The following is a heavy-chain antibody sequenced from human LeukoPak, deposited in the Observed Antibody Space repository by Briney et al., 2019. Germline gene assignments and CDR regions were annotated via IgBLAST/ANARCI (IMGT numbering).Heavy chain of an antibody. CDR3: ARDLYYYGMDV. Sequence: GGSLRLSCAASGFSLSDYWMHWVRQTPGTGLVWVSRINGDGGTTTYADSVKGRFTISRDNAKNTLYLQMSSLRVEDTAVYYCARDLYYYGMDVWGQGTTVTVSS. CDR2: INGDGGTT. J-gene: IGHJ6*02. CDR1: GFSLSDYW. V-gene: IGHV3-74*01.